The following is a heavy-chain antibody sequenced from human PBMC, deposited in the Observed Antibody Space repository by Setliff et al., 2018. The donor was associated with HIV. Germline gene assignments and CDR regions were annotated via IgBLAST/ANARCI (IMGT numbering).Heavy chain of an antibody. CDR2: THSSGDT. CDR3: ARGVAAAGALMDV. CDR1: GASVSIYF. J-gene: IGHJ6*03. D-gene: IGHD6-13*01. Sequence: PAETLSLTCNVSGASVSIYFWVWIRQPAGKTLEWIGRTHSSGDTHYNPSLNSRVTMSLDTSKNQFSLEMTSVTAADTAVYYCARGVAAAGALMDVWG. V-gene: IGHV4-4*07.